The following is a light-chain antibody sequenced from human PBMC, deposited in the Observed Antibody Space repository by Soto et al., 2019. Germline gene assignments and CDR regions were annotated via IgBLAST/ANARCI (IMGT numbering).Light chain of an antibody. J-gene: IGKJ2*01. CDR2: KAS. V-gene: IGKV1-5*03. CDR1: QIIYSW. Sequence: DIQMTQSPSTLSASVGDRVTITCRASQIIYSWLAWYQQRPGRAPKLLIYKASTLESGVPSRFSGRGSGTEFTLTISSLQPDDFTTYYCQQHNSYPYTFGQGTKLEIK. CDR3: QQHNSYPYT.